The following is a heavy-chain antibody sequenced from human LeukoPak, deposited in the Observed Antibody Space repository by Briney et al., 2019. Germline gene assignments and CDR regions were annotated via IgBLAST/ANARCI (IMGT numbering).Heavy chain of an antibody. CDR1: GYSITSGYY. CDR2: IYHSGST. CDR3: ARLYLRDHCSSTSCYGLYFDY. Sequence: PSETLSLTCAVSGYSITSGYYWDWIRQPPGKGLEWIGSIYHSGSTYYNPSLRTRLTISVDTSKNQLSLKLSSVTAADTAVYYCARLYLRDHCSSTSCYGLYFDYWGQGTLVTVSS. D-gene: IGHD2-2*01. J-gene: IGHJ4*02. V-gene: IGHV4-38-2*01.